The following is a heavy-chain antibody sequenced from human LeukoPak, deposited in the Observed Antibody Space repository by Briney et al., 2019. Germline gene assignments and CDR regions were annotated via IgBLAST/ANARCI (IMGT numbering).Heavy chain of an antibody. D-gene: IGHD3-3*01. CDR2: ISSSSDYI. V-gene: IGHV3-21*01. Sequence: GGSLRLSCAASEFTFNSYSINWVRQAPGKGLEWVSSISSSSDYIYYADSVKGRFTISRDNAKNSLYLQMNSLRAEDTAVYYCARALLRGFWNSPVSIWGQGTLVTVSS. CDR3: ARALLRGFWNSPVSI. CDR1: EFTFNSYS. J-gene: IGHJ4*02.